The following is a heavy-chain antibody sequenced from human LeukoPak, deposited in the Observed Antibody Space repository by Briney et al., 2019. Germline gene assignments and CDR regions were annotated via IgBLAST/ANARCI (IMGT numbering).Heavy chain of an antibody. D-gene: IGHD5-12*01. V-gene: IGHV4-39*07. CDR1: GGSISSSSYY. Sequence: SETLSLTCTVSGGSISSSSYYWGWIRQPPGKGLEWIGSIYYSGSTYYNPSLKGRGTISVDTSKNQFSLKLRSATAADTAVYYCARSSGYDPFDAFDIWGQGTMVTVSS. J-gene: IGHJ3*02. CDR3: ARSSGYDPFDAFDI. CDR2: IYYSGST.